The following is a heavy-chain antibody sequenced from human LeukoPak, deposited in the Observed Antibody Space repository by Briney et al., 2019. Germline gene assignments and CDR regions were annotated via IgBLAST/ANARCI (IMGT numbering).Heavy chain of an antibody. Sequence: GGSLRLSCAASGFTFSTYWMYWVRQAPGEGLVWVSRINSDGSSTKNADSVKGRFATSRDNAKNSLYLQMNSLRAEDTAVYYCARAQYYDSTTAGGMDVWGQGTTVTVSS. J-gene: IGHJ6*02. CDR1: GFTFSTYW. D-gene: IGHD3-22*01. CDR2: INSDGSST. CDR3: ARAQYYDSTTAGGMDV. V-gene: IGHV3-74*01.